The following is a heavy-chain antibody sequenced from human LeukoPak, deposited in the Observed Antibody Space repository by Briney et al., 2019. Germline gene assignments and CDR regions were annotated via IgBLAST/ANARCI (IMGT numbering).Heavy chain of an antibody. D-gene: IGHD3-10*01. J-gene: IGHJ4*02. CDR1: GFTFSSYA. V-gene: IGHV3-23*01. CDR3: AKDRLLWFGELLAHFDY. Sequence: GGSLRLSCAASGFTFSSYAMSWVRQAPGKGLEWVSAISGSGGSTYYADSVKGRFTISRDNSKNTLYLQMNSLRAEDTAVYYCAKDRLLWFGELLAHFDYWGQGTLVTVSS. CDR2: ISGSGGST.